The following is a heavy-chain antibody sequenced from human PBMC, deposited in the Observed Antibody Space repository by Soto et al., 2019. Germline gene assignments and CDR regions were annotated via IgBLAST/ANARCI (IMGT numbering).Heavy chain of an antibody. CDR3: ARDRVERGYYYGMDV. CDR2: IKQVGREK. CDR1: GFTFSSYW. Sequence: GGSLRLSCAASGFTFSSYWMSWVRQAPGKGLEWVAKIKQVGREKYYVGSVKGRLTTSRETPKNSLYIQINSLRAEDTALYFCARDRVERGYYYGMDVWGQGTTVTVSS. V-gene: IGHV3-7*01. J-gene: IGHJ6*02. D-gene: IGHD1-1*01.